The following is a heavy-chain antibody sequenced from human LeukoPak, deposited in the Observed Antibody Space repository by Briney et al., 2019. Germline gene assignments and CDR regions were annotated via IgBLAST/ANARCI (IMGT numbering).Heavy chain of an antibody. CDR3: ARDRVSSWPDY. CDR2: IQPDGSEG. J-gene: IGHJ4*02. V-gene: IGHV3-7*01. Sequence: GGSLRLSCAASGFTFSSTWMSWVRQAPGKGLEWVGNIQPDGSEGYPVDSVKGRFTISRDNARNSLFLQMNSLRVEDTAVYYCARDRVSSWPDYWGQGTLVTVSS. CDR1: GFTFSSTW. D-gene: IGHD6-13*01.